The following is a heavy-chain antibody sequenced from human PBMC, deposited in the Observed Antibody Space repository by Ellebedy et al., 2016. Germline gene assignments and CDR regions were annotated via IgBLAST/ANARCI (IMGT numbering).Heavy chain of an antibody. CDR2: IKQDGGEE. Sequence: GGSLRLXXAASGFTFRNYWMSWVRQAPGKGLEWVANIKQDGGEEYYVDSVKGRFTISKDNAKNTLYLQMNSLRAEDTAVYYCAARGSSSVFDYWGQGTLVTVSS. V-gene: IGHV3-7*03. CDR3: AARGSSSVFDY. D-gene: IGHD6-6*01. J-gene: IGHJ4*02. CDR1: GFTFRNYW.